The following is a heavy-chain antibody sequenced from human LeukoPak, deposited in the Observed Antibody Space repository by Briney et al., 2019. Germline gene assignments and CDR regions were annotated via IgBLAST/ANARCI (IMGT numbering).Heavy chain of an antibody. J-gene: IGHJ4*02. CDR3: AASGMTTVTFFDY. D-gene: IGHD4-17*01. Sequence: SETLSPTCTVSGDSITSSSYYWGWIRQPPGMGLEWIGTIYSYSGSTYYNPSLKSRVTISVDTSKNQFSLKLTSVTAADTAVYYCAASGMTTVTFFDYWGQGTLVTVSS. CDR2: IYSYSGST. CDR1: GDSITSSSYY. V-gene: IGHV4-39*01.